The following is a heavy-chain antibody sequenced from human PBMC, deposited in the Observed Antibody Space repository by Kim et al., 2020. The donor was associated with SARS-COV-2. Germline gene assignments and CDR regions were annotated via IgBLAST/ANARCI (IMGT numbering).Heavy chain of an antibody. Sequence: SGNGRLTIPRDNAKNSLYLQMNSLRAEDTAVYYCARDLNPYYYDSSAFDYWGQGTLVTVSS. CDR3: ARDLNPYYYDSSAFDY. D-gene: IGHD3-22*01. V-gene: IGHV3-21*01. J-gene: IGHJ4*02.